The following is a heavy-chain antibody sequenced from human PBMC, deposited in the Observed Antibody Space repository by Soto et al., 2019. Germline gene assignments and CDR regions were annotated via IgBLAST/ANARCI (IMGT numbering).Heavy chain of an antibody. J-gene: IGHJ4*02. D-gene: IGHD3-10*01. CDR2: IYYSGAT. V-gene: IGHV4-39*01. CDR3: ARHSTSGNLYRPINY. Sequence: SETLSLTFSVSGDTMSAPTYQGYWIRRPPGKGLEWIGTIYYSGATHYNPSLRNRVTISVDTSNNQFFLKLNFVTAADTAVYFCARHSTSGNLYRPINYWGQG. CDR1: GDTMSAPTYQ.